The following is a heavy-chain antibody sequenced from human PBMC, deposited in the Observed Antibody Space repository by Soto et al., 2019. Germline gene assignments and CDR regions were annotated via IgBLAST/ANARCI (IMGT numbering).Heavy chain of an antibody. D-gene: IGHD2-8*01. Sequence: ASVKVPCKASGYTFTGYYMHWVRQAPGQGLEWMGWINPNSGGTNYAQKFQGRVTMTRDTSISTAYMELSRLRSDDTAVYYCARVGECTNGVCYDFDYWGQGTLVTVSS. CDR3: ARVGECTNGVCYDFDY. V-gene: IGHV1-2*02. CDR2: INPNSGGT. CDR1: GYTFTGYY. J-gene: IGHJ4*02.